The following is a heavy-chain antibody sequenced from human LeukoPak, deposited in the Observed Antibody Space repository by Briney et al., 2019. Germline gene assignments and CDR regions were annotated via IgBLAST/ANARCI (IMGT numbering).Heavy chain of an antibody. D-gene: IGHD1-20*01. CDR3: ARGLSGTTFVSFN. CDR2: IYYTGST. Sequence: KTSETLSLTCTVSGGSISNYYRNWIRQPPGKGLEWIGYIYYTGSTNYNPSLKSRVTMSVDTSKNQFSLNLRSVTPEDTAVYYCARGLSGTTFVSFNWGQGTLVTVSS. CDR1: GGSISNYY. V-gene: IGHV4-59*01. J-gene: IGHJ4*02.